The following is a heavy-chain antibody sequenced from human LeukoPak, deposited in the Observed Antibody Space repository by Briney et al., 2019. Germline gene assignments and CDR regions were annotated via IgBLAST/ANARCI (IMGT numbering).Heavy chain of an antibody. Sequence: GGPVKVSCKASGYTFTGYYMHWVRQAPGQGLEWMGWINPNSGGTNYAQKFQGWVTMTRDTSISTAYMELSRLRSDDTAVYYCARAFFDDAFDIWGQGTMVTVSS. CDR1: GYTFTGYY. J-gene: IGHJ3*02. CDR2: INPNSGGT. CDR3: ARAFFDDAFDI. V-gene: IGHV1-2*04.